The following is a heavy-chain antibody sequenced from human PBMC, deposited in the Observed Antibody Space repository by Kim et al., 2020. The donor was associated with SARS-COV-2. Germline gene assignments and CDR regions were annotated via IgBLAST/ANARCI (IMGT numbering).Heavy chain of an antibody. CDR3: AREPARRADY. V-gene: IGHV3-23*01. CDR2: ST. Sequence: STFYAASVKGRFTISRDKSENTLHLQVGSLRVEDTGVYYCAREPARRADYWGRGTLVTVSS. J-gene: IGHJ4*02.